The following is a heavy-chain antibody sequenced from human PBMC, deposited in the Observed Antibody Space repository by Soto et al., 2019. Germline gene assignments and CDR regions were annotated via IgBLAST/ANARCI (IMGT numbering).Heavy chain of an antibody. CDR2: ISYDGSNK. CDR1: GFTFSSYA. CDR3: ALGSGSQPAGYYYYGMDV. J-gene: IGHJ6*02. D-gene: IGHD3-10*01. Sequence: GGSLRLSXAASGFTFSSYAMPWVRQAPGKALEWVAVISYDGSNKYYADSVKGRFTISRDNSKNTLYLQMNSLRAEDTAVYYCALGSGSQPAGYYYYGMDVWGQGTTVTVSS. V-gene: IGHV3-30-3*01.